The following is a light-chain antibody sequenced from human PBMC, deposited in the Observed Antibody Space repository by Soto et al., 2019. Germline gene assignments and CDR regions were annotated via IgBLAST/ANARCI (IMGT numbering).Light chain of an antibody. CDR1: QSISNR. CDR3: QQYNYYPGT. Sequence: DRFTITCRASQSISNRLAWYQQKPGKAPNLLISDASSLESGVPSRLSGSGSGTAFTLTISSLQPDDFATYYCQQYNYYPGTFGQGTKVDI. CDR2: DAS. J-gene: IGKJ1*01. V-gene: IGKV1-5*01.